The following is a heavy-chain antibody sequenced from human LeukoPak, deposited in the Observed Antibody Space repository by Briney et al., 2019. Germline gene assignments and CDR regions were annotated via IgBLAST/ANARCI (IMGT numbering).Heavy chain of an antibody. D-gene: IGHD3-3*01. CDR1: GGSISSGGYS. Sequence: SQTLSLTCAVSGGSISSGGYSWSWIRQPPGKGLEWIGYIYHSGSTYYNPSLKSRVTISVDRSKNQFSLKLSSVTAADTAVYYCARSTTYYDFWSGYYHYGMDVWGQGTTVTVSS. CDR3: ARSTTYYDFWSGYYHYGMDV. V-gene: IGHV4-30-2*01. CDR2: IYHSGST. J-gene: IGHJ6*02.